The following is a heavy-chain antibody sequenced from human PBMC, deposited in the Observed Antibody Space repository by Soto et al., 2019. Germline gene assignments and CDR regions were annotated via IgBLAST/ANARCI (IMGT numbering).Heavy chain of an antibody. Sequence: PSETLSLTCAVYGGSFSGYYWSWIRQPPGKGLEWIGEINHSGSTNYNPSLKSRVTISVDTSKNQFSLKLSSVTAADTAVYYCARYGRIAAAGTRYFQHWGQGTLVTVSS. D-gene: IGHD6-13*01. CDR3: ARYGRIAAAGTRYFQH. V-gene: IGHV4-34*01. CDR2: INHSGST. J-gene: IGHJ1*01. CDR1: GGSFSGYY.